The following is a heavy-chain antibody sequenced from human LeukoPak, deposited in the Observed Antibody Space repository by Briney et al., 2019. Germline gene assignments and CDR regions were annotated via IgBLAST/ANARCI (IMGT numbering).Heavy chain of an antibody. D-gene: IGHD6-6*01. V-gene: IGHV3-23*01. CDR2: ISGSGGST. CDR1: GFTFSSYA. CDR3: AKVKQQLVRNFDY. Sequence: GGSLRLSCAASGFTFSSYAMSWVRQAPGKGLEWVSAISGSGGSTYYTDSVKGRFTISRDNSKNTLYLQMNSLRAEDTAVYYCAKVKQQLVRNFDYWGQGTLVTVSS. J-gene: IGHJ4*02.